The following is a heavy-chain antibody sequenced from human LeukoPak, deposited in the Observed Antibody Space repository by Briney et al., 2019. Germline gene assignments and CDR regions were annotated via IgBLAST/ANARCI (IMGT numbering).Heavy chain of an antibody. D-gene: IGHD6-13*01. J-gene: IGHJ4*02. CDR1: GFTFSSFG. V-gene: IGHV3-33*01. Sequence: GGSLRLSCAASGFTFSSFGMHWVRQAPGKGLEWVAVIWYDASNKYYADSVKGRFTISRENSKNTLYLQMNSLRDDDTAVYYCVRGVGVSRFNYLDSWGQGTLVIVSS. CDR2: IWYDASNK. CDR3: VRGVGVSRFNYLDS.